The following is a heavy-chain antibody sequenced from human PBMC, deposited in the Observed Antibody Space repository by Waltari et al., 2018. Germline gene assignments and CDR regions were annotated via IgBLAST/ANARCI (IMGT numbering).Heavy chain of an antibody. CDR1: ADSISRGDYC. J-gene: IGHJ4*02. D-gene: IGHD3-10*01. Sequence: QVQLQESGPGLVKASQTLSLTCTVPADSISRGDYCWNWTRQHPGKGLEWIGYISYSGSTYYNPSLNSRVTISVETSQNQCSLKLSSVTAADTAVYYCARATFGDLFLFDFWGPGTLVSVSS. CDR2: ISYSGST. CDR3: ARATFGDLFLFDF. V-gene: IGHV4-31*03.